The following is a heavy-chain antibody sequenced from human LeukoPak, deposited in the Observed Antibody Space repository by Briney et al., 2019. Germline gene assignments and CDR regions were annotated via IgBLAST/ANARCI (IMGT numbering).Heavy chain of an antibody. CDR2: ISFTGGTT. CDR3: AKIEVLLFDY. Sequence: GGSLRLSCAASGFTFSSYGMSWVRQAPGKGLEWVSSISFTGGTTYYADSVKGRFTISRDNSKNTLYLQMNSLRAEDTAVYYCAKIEVLLFDYWGQGTLVTVSS. CDR1: GFTFSSYG. D-gene: IGHD2/OR15-2a*01. V-gene: IGHV3-23*01. J-gene: IGHJ4*02.